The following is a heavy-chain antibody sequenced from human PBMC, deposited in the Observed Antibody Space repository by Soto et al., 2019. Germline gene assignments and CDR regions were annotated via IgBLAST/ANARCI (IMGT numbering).Heavy chain of an antibody. J-gene: IGHJ4*01. CDR1: GFTFSDFG. CDR3: AKTATYVDGYDNTGYSSEDY. D-gene: IGHD3-22*01. CDR2: ISHDGSKR. Sequence: VGSLRLSSEVSGFTFSDFGLDWVRQAPGKGLEWVAIISHDGSKRFYADSVKGRFTISRDNSKNTLYLQMSSLRPEDTALYYCAKTATYVDGYDNTGYSSEDYWGHGTLVTVSS. V-gene: IGHV3-30*18.